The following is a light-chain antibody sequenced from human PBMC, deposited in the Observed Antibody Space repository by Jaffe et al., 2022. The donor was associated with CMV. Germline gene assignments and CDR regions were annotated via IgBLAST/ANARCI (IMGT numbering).Light chain of an antibody. J-gene: IGKJ1*01. Sequence: EIVLTQSPGTLSLSPGERATLSCRASQSVTNNYLAWYQQKPGQAPRVLIYGASSRATGIPDRFSGSGSGTDFTLTISRLEPEDFAVYYCHQYGTSPRTFGQGTKVEIK. V-gene: IGKV3-20*01. CDR2: GAS. CDR3: HQYGTSPRT. CDR1: QSVTNNY.